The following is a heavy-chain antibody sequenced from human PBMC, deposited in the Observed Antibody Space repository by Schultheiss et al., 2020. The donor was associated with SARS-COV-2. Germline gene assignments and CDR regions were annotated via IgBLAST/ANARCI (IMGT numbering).Heavy chain of an antibody. CDR1: GGSFSGYY. CDR2: INHSGST. CDR3: ARAGSSIEPGWFEP. D-gene: IGHD6-13*01. J-gene: IGHJ5*02. Sequence: SQTLSLTCAVYGGSFSGYYWSWIRQPPGKGLEWIGEINHSGSTNYNPSLKSRVTISVDTSKNQFSLKLSSVTAADTAVYYCARAGSSIEPGWFEPWGQGTLVTVSS. V-gene: IGHV4-34*01.